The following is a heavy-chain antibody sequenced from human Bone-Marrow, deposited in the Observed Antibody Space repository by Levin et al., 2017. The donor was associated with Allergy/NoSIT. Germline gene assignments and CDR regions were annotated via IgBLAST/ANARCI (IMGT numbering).Heavy chain of an antibody. Sequence: ASGPTLVKPTQTLTLTCTFSGFSLSTSGVGVGWIRQPPGKALEWLALIYWDDDKRYSPSLKSRLTITKDTSKNQVVLTMTNMDPVDTATYYCALEMGIAAAGPFDPWGQGTLVTVSS. CDR2: IYWDDDK. V-gene: IGHV2-5*02. J-gene: IGHJ5*02. D-gene: IGHD6-13*01. CDR3: ALEMGIAAAGPFDP. CDR1: GFSLSTSGVG.